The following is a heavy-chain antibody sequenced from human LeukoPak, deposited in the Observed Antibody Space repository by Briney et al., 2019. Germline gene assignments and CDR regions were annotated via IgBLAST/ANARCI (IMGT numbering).Heavy chain of an antibody. CDR1: GFTFSSYG. J-gene: IGHJ6*03. Sequence: GGSLRLSCLASGFTFSSYGMSWVRQAPGKGLEWVSAISGTDGSTYYADSVKGRFTISRDNSKNTLYLQMNSLRAEDTAVYYCARELYYYYYMDVWGKGTTVTISS. CDR2: ISGTDGST. V-gene: IGHV3-23*01. CDR3: ARELYYYYYMDV.